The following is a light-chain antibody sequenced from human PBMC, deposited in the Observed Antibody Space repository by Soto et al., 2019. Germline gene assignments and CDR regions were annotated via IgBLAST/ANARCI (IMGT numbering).Light chain of an antibody. CDR2: DAS. J-gene: IGKJ1*01. CDR3: QQYNSFSWT. Sequence: DIRMTQSPSTLSASVGDRVTITCRASQGISGWLAWYQQKPGKAPKLLIYDASNLESGVPSRFSGSGSGTEFTLTITSLPPDDFAAYYCQQYNSFSWTFGQGTKVDIK. CDR1: QGISGW. V-gene: IGKV1-5*01.